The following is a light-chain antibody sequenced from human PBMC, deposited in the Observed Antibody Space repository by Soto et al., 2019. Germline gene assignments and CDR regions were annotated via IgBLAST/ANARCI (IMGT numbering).Light chain of an antibody. CDR2: GAS. V-gene: IGKV3-15*01. CDR1: QTILTN. Sequence: EVVMTQSPATLSVSPGDRATLSCRASQTILTNLAWYQRKPGQAPRLLLYGASTRATGIPARFSGGGSGTEFTLTISSLQSEDFAVYYCQQYGRSPPITFGQGTRLEIK. J-gene: IGKJ5*01. CDR3: QQYGRSPPIT.